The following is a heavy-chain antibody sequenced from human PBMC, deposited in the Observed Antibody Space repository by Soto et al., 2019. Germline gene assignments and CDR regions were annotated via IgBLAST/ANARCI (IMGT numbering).Heavy chain of an antibody. V-gene: IGHV3-21*01. D-gene: IGHD6-13*01. CDR3: ARDIGYISSGGVVY. CDR2: ISSSSSYI. Sequence: EVPLVESGGGLVKPGGSLRLSCAASGFTFSSYTMNWVRQAPGKGLEWVSSISSSSSYIYYADSVKGRFTISRDNAKNSLYLQMSSLSDEDTAVYYCARDIGYISSGGVVYWGQGTLVTVSS. J-gene: IGHJ4*02. CDR1: GFTFSSYT.